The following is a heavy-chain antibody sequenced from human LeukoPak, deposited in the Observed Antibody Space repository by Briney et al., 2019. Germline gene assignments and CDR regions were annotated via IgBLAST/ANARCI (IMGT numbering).Heavy chain of an antibody. Sequence: GESLKISCKGSGYRFTNCWIGWVRQMTEKGLEWMGIIYFGDSHTTYSPSFQGQVTISADRSISTAYLHWNSLKASDTAIYYCAKSAGSSSSWEFDSWGQGTLVTVSS. D-gene: IGHD6-13*01. CDR2: IYFGDSHT. CDR3: AKSAGSSSSWEFDS. CDR1: GYRFTNCW. J-gene: IGHJ4*02. V-gene: IGHV5-51*01.